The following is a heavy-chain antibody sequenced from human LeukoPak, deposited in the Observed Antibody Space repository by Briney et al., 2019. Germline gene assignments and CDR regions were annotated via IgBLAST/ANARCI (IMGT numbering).Heavy chain of an antibody. CDR3: ARVVGLQDIVVVPAAVVFDY. CDR2: INPLSGGT. J-gene: IGHJ4*02. CDR1: GYTFSDYY. Sequence: GGSVKVSCKASGYTFSDYYMHWVRQAPGQGLEWMGWINPLSGGTNYAQKFQGRVTMTRDTSISTAYMELSRLISGDTAVYYCARVVGLQDIVVVPAAVVFDYWGQGTLVTVSS. D-gene: IGHD2-2*01. V-gene: IGHV1-2*02.